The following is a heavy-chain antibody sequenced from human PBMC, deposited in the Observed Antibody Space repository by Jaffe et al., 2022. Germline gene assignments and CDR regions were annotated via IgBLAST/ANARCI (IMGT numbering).Heavy chain of an antibody. J-gene: IGHJ5*02. CDR2: IYTSGST. CDR1: GGSISSGSYY. CDR3: ARTALTNYDSSGYDVSWFDP. Sequence: QVQLQESGPGLVKPSQTLSLTCTVSGGSISSGSYYWSWIRQPAGKGLEWIGRIYTSGSTNYNPSLKSRVTISVDTSKNQFSLKLSSVTAADTAVYYCARTALTNYDSSGYDVSWFDPWGQGTLVTVSS. V-gene: IGHV4-61*02. D-gene: IGHD3-22*01.